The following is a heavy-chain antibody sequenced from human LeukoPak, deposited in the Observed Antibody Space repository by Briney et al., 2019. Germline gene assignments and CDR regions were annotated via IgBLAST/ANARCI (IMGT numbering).Heavy chain of an antibody. Sequence: GGSLRLSCAASGFAFNTYSMNWVRQAPGKGLQWVSSISSSSSYMFYGDSMEGRFTISRDNPKSSLYLQMNSLRDEDTAVYYCATSSVVREIDYWGQGTLVTVSS. CDR2: ISSSSSYM. CDR1: GFAFNTYS. J-gene: IGHJ4*02. V-gene: IGHV3-21*01. D-gene: IGHD3-10*01. CDR3: ATSSVVREIDY.